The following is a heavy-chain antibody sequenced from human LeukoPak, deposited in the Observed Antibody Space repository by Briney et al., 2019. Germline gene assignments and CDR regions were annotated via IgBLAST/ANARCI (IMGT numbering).Heavy chain of an antibody. CDR2: IYYSGRT. CDR1: GGSISSSSYY. V-gene: IGHV4-39*01. CDR3: ASVGKLGYYFDF. J-gene: IGHJ4*02. Sequence: SATLSLTCNVSGGSISSSSYYWGWIRQSPGKGLEWIGDIYYSGRTYNKNPSLESRFTISIDTSKSQFSLKLSSVSAADTAIYYCASVGKLGYYFDFWGQGTLVTVSS. D-gene: IGHD7-27*01.